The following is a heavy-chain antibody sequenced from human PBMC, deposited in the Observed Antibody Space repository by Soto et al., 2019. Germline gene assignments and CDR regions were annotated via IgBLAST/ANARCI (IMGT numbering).Heavy chain of an antibody. CDR1: GGSISSGGYY. D-gene: IGHD3-9*01. Sequence: PSETLSLTCTVSGGSISSGGYYWSWIRQHPGKGLEWIGYIYYSGSTYYNPSLKSRVTISVDTSKNQFSLKLSSVTAADTAVYYCARQAASWVLRYFYGMDVWGQGTTVS. J-gene: IGHJ6*02. CDR2: IYYSGST. V-gene: IGHV4-39*01. CDR3: ARQAASWVLRYFYGMDV.